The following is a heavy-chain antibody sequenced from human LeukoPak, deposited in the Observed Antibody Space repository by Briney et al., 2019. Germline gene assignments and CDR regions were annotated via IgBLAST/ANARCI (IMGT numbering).Heavy chain of an antibody. CDR1: GYTFTSYG. CDR3: ARVEVVPAAISSDY. Sequence: ASVKVSCKASGYTFTSYGISWVRQAPGQGLEWMGWISAYNGNTNYAQKLQGRVTTTTDTSTSTAYMELRSLRSDDTAVYYCARVEVVPAAISSDYWGQGTLVTVSS. J-gene: IGHJ4*02. V-gene: IGHV1-18*01. D-gene: IGHD2-2*01. CDR2: ISAYNGNT.